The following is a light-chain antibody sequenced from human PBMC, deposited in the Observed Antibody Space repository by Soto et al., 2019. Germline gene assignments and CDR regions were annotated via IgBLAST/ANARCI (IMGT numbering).Light chain of an antibody. CDR2: DNN. CDR1: RSNIGNNY. Sequence: QAVVTQPPSVSAAPGQTVTISCPGSRSNIGNNYVSWYQQLPGTAPKLLIYDNNERPSGIPDRFSGSKSGTSATLGITGLQTGDEADYYCGTWDSSLSAGVLGGGTKLTVL. J-gene: IGLJ2*01. CDR3: GTWDSSLSAGV. V-gene: IGLV1-51*01.